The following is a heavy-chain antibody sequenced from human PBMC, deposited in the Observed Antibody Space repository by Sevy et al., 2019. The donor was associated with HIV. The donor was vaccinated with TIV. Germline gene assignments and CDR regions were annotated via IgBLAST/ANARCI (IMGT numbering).Heavy chain of an antibody. CDR2: IYYSGST. CDR1: GGSVSSGSYY. Sequence: SETLSLTCTVSGGSVSSGSYYWSWIWQPPGKGLEWIGYIYYSGSTNYNPSLKSRVTISVDTSKNQFSLKLSSVTAADTAVYYCASRESYDFWSGYGNYGMDVWGQGTTVTVSS. J-gene: IGHJ6*02. V-gene: IGHV4-61*01. CDR3: ASRESYDFWSGYGNYGMDV. D-gene: IGHD3-3*01.